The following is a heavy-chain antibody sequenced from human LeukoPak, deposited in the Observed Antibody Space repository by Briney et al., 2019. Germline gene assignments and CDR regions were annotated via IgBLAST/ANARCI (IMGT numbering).Heavy chain of an antibody. CDR3: ASHGGSTSVANWFDP. J-gene: IGHJ5*02. V-gene: IGHV1-69*05. CDR1: GVTFSSYA. D-gene: IGHD2-2*01. Sequence: SVKVSCKASGVTFSSYAISWVRQAPGQGLEWMGGIIPIFGTANYAQKFQGRVTITTDESTSTAYMELSSLRSEDTAVYYCASHGGSTSVANWFDPWGQGTLVTVSS. CDR2: IIPIFGTA.